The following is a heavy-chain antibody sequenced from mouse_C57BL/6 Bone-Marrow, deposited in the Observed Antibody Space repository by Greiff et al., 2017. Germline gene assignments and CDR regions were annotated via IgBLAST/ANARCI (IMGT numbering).Heavy chain of an antibody. CDR3: ERDWGNFYYWYFDV. D-gene: IGHD2-1*01. CDR2: IDPSDSYT. CDR1: GYTFTSYW. J-gene: IGHJ1*03. Sequence: QVQLQQPGAELVMPGASVKLSCKASGYTFTSYWMHWVKQRPGQGLEWIGEIDPSDSYTNYNQKFKGKSTLTVDKSSSTAYMQLSSRTSEDSAVYYCERDWGNFYYWYFDVWGTGTTVTVSS. V-gene: IGHV1-69*01.